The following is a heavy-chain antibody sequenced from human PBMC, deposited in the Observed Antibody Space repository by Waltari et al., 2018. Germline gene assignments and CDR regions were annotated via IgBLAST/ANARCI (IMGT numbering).Heavy chain of an antibody. CDR2: IYPGDSDT. Sequence: EVQLVQSGAEVKKPGESLKISCKGSGYSFTSYWIGWVRQMPGKGLEWMGIIYPGDSDTRYSPSFQGQVSISADKSISTAYLQWSSLKASDTAMYYCARPLDYGGNSYYFDYWGQGTLVTVSS. V-gene: IGHV5-51*01. CDR1: GYSFTSYW. CDR3: ARPLDYGGNSYYFDY. D-gene: IGHD2-21*02. J-gene: IGHJ4*02.